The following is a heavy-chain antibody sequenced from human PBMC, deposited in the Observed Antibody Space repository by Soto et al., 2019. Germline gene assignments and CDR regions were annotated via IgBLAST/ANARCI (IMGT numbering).Heavy chain of an antibody. Sequence: ASVKVSCKASGYTFTSYAMHWVRQAPGQRLEWMGWINAGNGNTKYSQKFQGRVTITRDTSASTAYMELSSLRSEDTAVYYCARGPLYCSSTSCSTTNWFDPWGQGTLVTVSS. D-gene: IGHD2-2*02. CDR1: GYTFTSYA. CDR3: ARGPLYCSSTSCSTTNWFDP. J-gene: IGHJ5*02. CDR2: INAGNGNT. V-gene: IGHV1-3*01.